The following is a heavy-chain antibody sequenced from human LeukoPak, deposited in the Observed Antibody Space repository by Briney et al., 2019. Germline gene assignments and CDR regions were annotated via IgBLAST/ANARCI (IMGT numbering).Heavy chain of an antibody. D-gene: IGHD6-13*01. V-gene: IGHV3-30*02. Sequence: GGSLRLSCAASGFTFSSYGMHRVRQAPGKGLEWVAFIRYDGSNKYYADSVKGRFTISRENAKNSLYLQMNSLRAGDTAVYYCARGPGISAGGSMGDWFDPWGQGILVTVSS. J-gene: IGHJ5*02. CDR2: IRYDGSNK. CDR1: GFTFSSYG. CDR3: ARGPGISAGGSMGDWFDP.